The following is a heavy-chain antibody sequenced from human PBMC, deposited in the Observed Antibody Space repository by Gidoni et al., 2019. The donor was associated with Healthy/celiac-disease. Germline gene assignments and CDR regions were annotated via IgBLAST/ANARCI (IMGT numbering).Heavy chain of an antibody. Sequence: EVQLLESGGGLVQPGGSLRLSCAASGFPFSSYAMSWVRQAPGKGLEWVSAISGSGGSTYYADSVKGRFTISRDNSKNTLYLQMNSLRAEDTAVYYCAKAERYCSGGSCYYFDYWGQGTLVTVSS. V-gene: IGHV3-23*01. CDR3: AKAERYCSGGSCYYFDY. CDR1: GFPFSSYA. CDR2: ISGSGGST. D-gene: IGHD2-15*01. J-gene: IGHJ4*02.